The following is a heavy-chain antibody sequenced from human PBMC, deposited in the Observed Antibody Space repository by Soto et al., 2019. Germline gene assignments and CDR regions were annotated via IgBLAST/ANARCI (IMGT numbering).Heavy chain of an antibody. V-gene: IGHV4-31*03. CDR2: IYDSGST. Sequence: QVQLQESGPGLVKPSQTLSLTCTVSGGSISTGGYYWSWIRHHPGKGLEWIGYIYDSGSTDYSPSLQSRVAISIDTSKNQFSLKVTSVTATDTAVYYCVRVLRATVTTYYGLDVWGQGTTVTVSS. J-gene: IGHJ6*02. D-gene: IGHD4-17*01. CDR3: VRVLRATVTTYYGLDV. CDR1: GGSISTGGYY.